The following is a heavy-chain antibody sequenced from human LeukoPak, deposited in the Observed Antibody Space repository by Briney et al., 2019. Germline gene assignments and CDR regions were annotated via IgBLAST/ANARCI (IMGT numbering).Heavy chain of an antibody. CDR1: GYTFTSYG. V-gene: IGHV1-18*01. Sequence: ASVKVSCKASGYTFTSYGISWVRQAPGQGLEWMGWISAYNGNTNYAQKLQRRVTMTTATSTSTASMELRSLRSDDAAVYYCSRRAAREGVRFDPGGEGTLVTLSS. CDR3: SRRAAREGVRFDP. J-gene: IGHJ5*02. D-gene: IGHD2-15*01. CDR2: ISAYNGNT.